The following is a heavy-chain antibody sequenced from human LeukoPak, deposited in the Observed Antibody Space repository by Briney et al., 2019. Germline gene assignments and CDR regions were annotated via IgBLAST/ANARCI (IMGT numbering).Heavy chain of an antibody. D-gene: IGHD3-22*01. CDR1: GGSISSYY. CDR3: AREKSGYYSYDY. V-gene: IGHV4-59*01. Sequence: SETLSLTCTVSGGSISSYYWSWIRQPPGKGLEWIGNIYYSGSTNYNPSLKSRVTISVDTSKNQFSLKLSSVTAADTAVYYCAREKSGYYSYDYWGQGTLVTVSS. J-gene: IGHJ4*02. CDR2: IYYSGST.